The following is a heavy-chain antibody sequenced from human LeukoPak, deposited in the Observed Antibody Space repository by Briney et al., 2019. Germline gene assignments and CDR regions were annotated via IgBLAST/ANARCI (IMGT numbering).Heavy chain of an antibody. CDR2: ISYDGSNK. J-gene: IGHJ4*02. Sequence: AGRSLRLSCAASGFTFSSYGMHWVSQAPGKGLEWVAVISYDGSNKYYADSVKGRFTISRDNSKNTLYLQMNSLRAEDTAVYYCASAVAGTGGPFDYWGQGTLVTVSS. V-gene: IGHV3-30*03. CDR1: GFTFSSYG. D-gene: IGHD6-19*01. CDR3: ASAVAGTGGPFDY.